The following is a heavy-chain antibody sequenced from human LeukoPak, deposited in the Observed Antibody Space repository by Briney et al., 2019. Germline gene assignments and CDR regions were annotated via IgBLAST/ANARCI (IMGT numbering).Heavy chain of an antibody. CDR1: GYTFTSYG. Sequence: ASVKVSCKASGYTFTSYGISWVRQATGQGLEWMGWISAYNGNTNYAQKLQGRVTMTTDTSTSTAYMELRSLRSDDTAVYYCAASDYGDVFDYWGRGTLVTVSS. CDR2: ISAYNGNT. V-gene: IGHV1-18*04. CDR3: AASDYGDVFDY. J-gene: IGHJ4*02. D-gene: IGHD4-17*01.